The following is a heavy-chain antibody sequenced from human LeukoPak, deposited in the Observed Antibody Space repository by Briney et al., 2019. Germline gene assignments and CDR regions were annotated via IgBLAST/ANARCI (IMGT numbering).Heavy chain of an antibody. CDR1: GGSISGQY. CDR2: ISYSGNT. D-gene: IGHD3-3*01. V-gene: IGHV4-59*08. Sequence: SETLSLTCTVSGGSISGQYWSWIRQPPGRGLEWIGYISYSGNTSYNPSLKSRVTISVDTSKNQFSLKLNSMTAADTSVYYCARLRFLEWLFPWFDPWGQGTLVTVSS. CDR3: ARLRFLEWLFPWFDP. J-gene: IGHJ5*02.